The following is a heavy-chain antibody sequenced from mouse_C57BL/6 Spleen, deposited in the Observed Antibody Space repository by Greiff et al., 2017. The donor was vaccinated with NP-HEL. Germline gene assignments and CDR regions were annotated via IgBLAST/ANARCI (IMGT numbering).Heavy chain of an antibody. CDR1: GYTFTSYW. CDR2: IYPGSGST. V-gene: IGHV1-55*01. D-gene: IGHD2-10*01. Sequence: QVQLQQPGAELVKPGASVKMSCKASGYTFTSYWITWVKQRPGQGPEWIGDIYPGSGSTNYNEKFKSKATLTVDTSSSTAYMQLSSLTSEDSAVYYCARPTGYHGAMDYWGQGTSVTVSS. J-gene: IGHJ4*01. CDR3: ARPTGYHGAMDY.